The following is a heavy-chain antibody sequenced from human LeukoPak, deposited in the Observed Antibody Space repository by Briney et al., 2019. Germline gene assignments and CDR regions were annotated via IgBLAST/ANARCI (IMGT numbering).Heavy chain of an antibody. J-gene: IGHJ5*02. V-gene: IGHV4-39*07. Sequence: SDTLSLTCTVSGDSISSSSYYWGWIRQPPGKGHKWIGRIYYSGRTYYNPSLKSRDTISVDTSKSQFSRKLSYVTAADTAVYYCASKPFPRVTMMRTQNSNWFDPWGQGTLVTVSS. D-gene: IGHD3-22*01. CDR3: ASKPFPRVTMMRTQNSNWFDP. CDR2: IYYSGRT. CDR1: GDSISSSSYY.